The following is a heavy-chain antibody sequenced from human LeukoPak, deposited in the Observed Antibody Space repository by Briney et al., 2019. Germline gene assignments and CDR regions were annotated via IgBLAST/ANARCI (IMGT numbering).Heavy chain of an antibody. CDR2: INSDGSST. J-gene: IGHJ4*02. Sequence: GGSLRLSCAASGFTFSSYWMHWVRQAPGKGLVWVSRINSDGSSTSYADSVKGRFTVSRDNAKNTLYLQMNSLRAEDTAAYYCARATGSYYSLGYWGQGTLVTVSS. V-gene: IGHV3-74*01. D-gene: IGHD1-26*01. CDR1: GFTFSSYW. CDR3: ARATGSYYSLGY.